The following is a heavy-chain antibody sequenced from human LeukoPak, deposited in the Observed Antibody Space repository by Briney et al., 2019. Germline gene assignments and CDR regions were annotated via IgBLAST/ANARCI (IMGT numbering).Heavy chain of an antibody. D-gene: IGHD5-18*01. Sequence: GGSLRLSCAASGFTFSSYEMNWVRQAPGKGLEWVSYISSSGSTIYYADSVKGRFTISRDNAKNSLYLQMNSLRAEDTAVYYCARDLVQLWSKDYWGQGTLVTVSS. CDR1: GFTFSSYE. CDR2: ISSSGSTI. J-gene: IGHJ4*02. V-gene: IGHV3-48*03. CDR3: ARDLVQLWSKDY.